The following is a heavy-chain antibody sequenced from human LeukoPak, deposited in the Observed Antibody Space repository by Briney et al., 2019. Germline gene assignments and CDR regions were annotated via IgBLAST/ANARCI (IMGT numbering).Heavy chain of an antibody. J-gene: IGHJ4*02. Sequence: GGSLRLSCAASGFTFSSYSMNWARQAPGKGLEWVSSISSSSSYIYYADSVKGRFTISRDNSKNTLYLQMNSLRAEDTAVYYCAKDLGSTGYSYGSCFDYWGQGTLVTVSS. D-gene: IGHD5-18*01. CDR2: ISSSSSYI. CDR1: GFTFSSYS. V-gene: IGHV3-21*04. CDR3: AKDLGSTGYSYGSCFDY.